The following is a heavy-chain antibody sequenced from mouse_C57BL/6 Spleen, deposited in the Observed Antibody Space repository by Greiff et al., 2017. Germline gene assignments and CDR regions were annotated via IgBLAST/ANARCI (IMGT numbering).Heavy chain of an antibody. Sequence: EVQLVESGPGLVKPSQSLSLTCSVTGYSITSGYYWNWIRQFPGNKLEWMGYISYDGSNNYNPSLKNRISITRDTSKNQFFLKLNSVTTEDTATYYCATYYSNPYYFDYWGQGTTLTVSS. CDR1: GYSITSGYY. V-gene: IGHV3-6*01. CDR3: ATYYSNPYYFDY. CDR2: ISYDGSN. D-gene: IGHD2-5*01. J-gene: IGHJ2*01.